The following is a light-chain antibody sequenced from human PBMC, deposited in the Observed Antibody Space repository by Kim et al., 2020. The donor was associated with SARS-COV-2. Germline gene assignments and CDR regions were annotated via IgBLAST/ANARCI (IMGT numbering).Light chain of an antibody. V-gene: IGKV3-20*01. CDR2: GAS. CDR1: QSVSSSY. J-gene: IGKJ1*01. CDR3: QQYGSSPFWT. Sequence: PGERATLSCRASQSVSSSYLAWYQQKPGQAPRLLIYGASSRATGIPDRFSGSGSGTDFTLTISRLEPEDFAVYYCQQYGSSPFWTFGQGTKVEIK.